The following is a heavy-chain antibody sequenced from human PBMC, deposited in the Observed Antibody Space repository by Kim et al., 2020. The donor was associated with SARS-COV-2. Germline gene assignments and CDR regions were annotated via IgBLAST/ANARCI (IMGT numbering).Heavy chain of an antibody. V-gene: IGHV3-33*05. J-gene: IGHJ4*02. Sequence: GGSLRLSCAASGFTFSSYGMHWVRQAPGKGLEWVAVISYDGSNKYYADSVKGRFTISRDNSKNTLYLQMNSLRAEDTAVYYCARDRKLGGYGNKQGDYWGQGTLVTVSS. CDR2: ISYDGSNK. CDR3: ARDRKLGGYGNKQGDY. CDR1: GFTFSSYG. D-gene: IGHD5-12*01.